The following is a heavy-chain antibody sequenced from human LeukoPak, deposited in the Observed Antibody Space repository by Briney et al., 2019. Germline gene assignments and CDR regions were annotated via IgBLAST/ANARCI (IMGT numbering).Heavy chain of an antibody. CDR1: GFTFSSYE. CDR3: ARGGSLGY. CDR2: ISSSGSAI. J-gene: IGHJ4*02. Sequence: GGSLRLSCAASGFTFSSYEMNWVRRAPGKGLEWVSKISSSGSAIYYADSVKGRFTISRDNAKSTLYLQMNSLRVEDTAVYYYARGGSLGYWGQGTLVTVSS. V-gene: IGHV3-48*03. D-gene: IGHD6-19*01.